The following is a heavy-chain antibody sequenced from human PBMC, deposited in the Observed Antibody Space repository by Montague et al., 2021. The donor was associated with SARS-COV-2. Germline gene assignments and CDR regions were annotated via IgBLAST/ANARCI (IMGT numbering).Heavy chain of an antibody. CDR3: ARVKGSGSYSYAFDI. CDR2: ISYDGSNK. J-gene: IGHJ3*02. CDR1: GFTFSSYA. Sequence: SLRLSCAASGFTFSSYAMHWVRQAPGKGLEWVAVISYDGSNKYYADSVKDRFTISRDNSKNTLYLQMNSLRAEDTAVYYCARVKGSGSYSYAFDIWGQGTMVTVSS. D-gene: IGHD3-10*01. V-gene: IGHV3-30*04.